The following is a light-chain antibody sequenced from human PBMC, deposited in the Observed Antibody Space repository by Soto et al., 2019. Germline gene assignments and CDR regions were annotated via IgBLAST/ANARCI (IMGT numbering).Light chain of an antibody. J-gene: IGLJ2*01. V-gene: IGLV9-49*01. CDR1: SGYSNYK. CDR3: GADHGSGSTWV. CDR2: VGTGGIVG. Sequence: QPVLTQPPSASASLGASVTLTCTLSSGYSNYKVDWYQQRPGKGPRFVMRVGTGGIVGSKGDGIPDRFSVLGSGLNRYLTIRNIQEEDESDYHCGADHGSGSTWVFGGGPKVTVL.